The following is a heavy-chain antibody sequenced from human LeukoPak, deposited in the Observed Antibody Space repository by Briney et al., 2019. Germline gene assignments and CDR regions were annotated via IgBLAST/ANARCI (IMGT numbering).Heavy chain of an antibody. CDR1: GYTFSRYG. CDR2: ISAYNGNT. CDR3: AREGGGYRGYDSGYFDY. J-gene: IGHJ4*02. V-gene: IGHV1-18*01. Sequence: SVNVSCKASGYTFSRYGISCVPRAPGQGVGGMGWISAYNGNTNYAQKFQGRVTMTRATSTSTAYMELRSLRSADTAVYYCAREGGGYRGYDSGYFDYWGQGTLVTVSS. D-gene: IGHD5-12*01.